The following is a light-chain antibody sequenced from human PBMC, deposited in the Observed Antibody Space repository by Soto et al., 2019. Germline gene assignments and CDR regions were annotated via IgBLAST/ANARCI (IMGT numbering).Light chain of an antibody. CDR1: QSISSW. Sequence: DIQMTQSPSTLSASVGNRVTITSRASQSISSWLAWYQQRPGQAPKLLIYDASRLESGVPSRFSGTGSGTEFTLTISSLQPDDFATYYCQRYNSYPITFGQGTRLEFK. J-gene: IGKJ5*01. CDR2: DAS. V-gene: IGKV1-5*01. CDR3: QRYNSYPIT.